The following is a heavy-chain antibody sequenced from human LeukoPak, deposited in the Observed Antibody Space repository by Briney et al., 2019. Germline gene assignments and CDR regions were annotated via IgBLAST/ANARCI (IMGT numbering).Heavy chain of an antibody. CDR3: ARDFGSPAVYYMDV. Sequence: GGSLTLSCAASGFTFRGDALHWFRQAPGKGLGLVAVISDDWGGTHNADSVKGRLTISRDNSKNTLFLQMNSLRVEDTAVYYCARDFGSPAVYYMDVWGKGTAVTVSS. V-gene: IGHV3-30*04. J-gene: IGHJ6*03. CDR1: GFTFRGDA. D-gene: IGHD3-10*01. CDR2: ISDDWGGT.